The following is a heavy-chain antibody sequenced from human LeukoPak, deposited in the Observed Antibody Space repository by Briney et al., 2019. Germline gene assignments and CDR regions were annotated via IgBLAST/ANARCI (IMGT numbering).Heavy chain of an antibody. CDR3: VKGRISEDGLDF. CDR1: GFTCSRSA. J-gene: IGHJ4*02. D-gene: IGHD6-13*01. V-gene: IGHV3-23*01. Sequence: GGSLRLYCAASGFTCSRSAMSWVRQTPGKGLDWVSSISSSGNTYYADSVKGRFTISRDNSKNMLYLQMNSLRAEDTAVYYCVKGRISEDGLDFWGQGTLVTVSS. CDR2: ISSSGNT.